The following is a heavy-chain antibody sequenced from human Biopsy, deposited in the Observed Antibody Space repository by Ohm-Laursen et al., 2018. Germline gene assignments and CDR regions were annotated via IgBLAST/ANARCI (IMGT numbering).Heavy chain of an antibody. CDR2: IYNSETT. V-gene: IGHV4-39*01. J-gene: IGHJ5*01. CDR3: ARHPTGFWFDP. CDR1: GDSISTSTTYY. Sequence: TLSLTCTVSGDSISTSTTYYWAWLRQPPGKGLEWIGSIYNSETTFYNPSLKSRVAISVDTSTNQFSLKVSSVTAADTALYYCARHPTGFWFDPWGQGTTVTVSS.